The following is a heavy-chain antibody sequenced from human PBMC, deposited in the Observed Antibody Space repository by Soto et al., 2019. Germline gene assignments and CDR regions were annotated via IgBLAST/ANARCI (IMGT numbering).Heavy chain of an antibody. CDR2: ISYDGSNK. Sequence: SLRLSCAASGLTFSSYGMHWVRQAPGKGLEWVAVISYDGSNKYYADSVKGRFTISRDNPKNTLYLQMNSLRAEDTAVYYCAKDPGRYYSNPGAPDDYWGQGTLVTVSS. J-gene: IGHJ4*02. V-gene: IGHV3-30*18. D-gene: IGHD3-10*01. CDR3: AKDPGRYYSNPGAPDDY. CDR1: GLTFSSYG.